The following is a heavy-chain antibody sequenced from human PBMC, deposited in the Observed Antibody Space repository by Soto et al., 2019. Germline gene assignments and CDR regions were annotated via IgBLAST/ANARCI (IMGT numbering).Heavy chain of an antibody. J-gene: IGHJ6*02. CDR1: GGSVSSGSYY. CDR2: IYYIGSA. Sequence: SETLSLTCTVSGGSVSSGSYYWSWIRQPPEKGLEWIGYIYYIGSANYNPSLKSRVTISVDTSKNQFSLKLSSVTAADTAVYYCARGIEGWYQGRYYYGMDVWGQGTTVTVSS. V-gene: IGHV4-61*01. CDR3: ARGIEGWYQGRYYYGMDV. D-gene: IGHD6-19*01.